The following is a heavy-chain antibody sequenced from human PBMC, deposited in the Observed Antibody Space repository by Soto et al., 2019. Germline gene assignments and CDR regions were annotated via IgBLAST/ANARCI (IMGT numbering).Heavy chain of an antibody. V-gene: IGHV1-8*01. CDR1: GYTFTSYD. J-gene: IGHJ5*02. D-gene: IGHD6-25*01. CDR3: ARVKAAMAKNNWCDP. CDR2: MNPNSGNT. Sequence: ASVKVSCKSSGYTFTSYDINWVRQATGQGLEWMGWMNPNSGNTGYAQKFQGRVTMTRNTSISTAYMELSSLRSEDTAVYYCARVKAAMAKNNWCDPRGQRTLVTVSS.